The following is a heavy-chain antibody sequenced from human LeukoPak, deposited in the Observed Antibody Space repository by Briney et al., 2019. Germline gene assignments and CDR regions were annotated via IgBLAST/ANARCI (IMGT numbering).Heavy chain of an antibody. V-gene: IGHV1-69*05. CDR2: IIPIFGTA. CDR1: GGTFSSYA. D-gene: IGHD3-3*01. CDR3: ASVAIFGVVKNYMDV. Sequence: GSSVKVSCKASGGTFSSYAISWVRQAPGQRLEWMGGIIPIFGTANYAQKFQGKVTITTDESTSTAYMELSSLRSEDTAVYYCASVAIFGVVKNYMDVWGKGTTVTVSS. J-gene: IGHJ6*03.